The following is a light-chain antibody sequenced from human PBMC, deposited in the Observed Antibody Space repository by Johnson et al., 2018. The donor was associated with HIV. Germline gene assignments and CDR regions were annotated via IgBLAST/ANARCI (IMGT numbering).Light chain of an antibody. J-gene: IGLJ1*01. Sequence: QSVLTQPPSVSAAPGQKVTISCSGSSSNIGNNYVSWYQQLPGTAPKLLIYENNKRPSGIPDRFSGSKSGTSATLGITGLQTGDEADYYCGTWDSSLSAYVFGTWTNVTSL. CDR1: SSNIGNNY. CDR2: ENN. CDR3: GTWDSSLSAYV. V-gene: IGLV1-51*02.